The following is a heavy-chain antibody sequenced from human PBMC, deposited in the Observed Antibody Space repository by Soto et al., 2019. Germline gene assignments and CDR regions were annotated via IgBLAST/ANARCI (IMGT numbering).Heavy chain of an antibody. CDR2: IKPNSGGT. CDR1: AYTFTGYY. Sequence: ASVKVSCKASAYTFTGYYMHWVRQAPGQGLEWMGWIKPNSGGTNYAQKFQGRVTMTRDTSISTAYMELSRLRSDDTAVYYCASGADILRFLEGPKGGCFDYWGQGTLGTVSS. V-gene: IGHV1-2*02. J-gene: IGHJ4*02. D-gene: IGHD3-3*01. CDR3: ASGADILRFLEGPKGGCFDY.